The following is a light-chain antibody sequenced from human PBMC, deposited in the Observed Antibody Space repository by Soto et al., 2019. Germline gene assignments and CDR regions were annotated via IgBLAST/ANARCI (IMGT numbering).Light chain of an antibody. J-gene: IGKJ1*01. CDR3: QQYNRYST. CDR1: QSISSY. V-gene: IGKV1-39*01. Sequence: IQMNNSPSSLSAKKGDRVPITCRASQSISSYLNWYQQKPGKAPKLLIYAASSLQSGVPSRFSGSGSGTEFTLTICSLQPDDFATYYCQQYNRYSTFCHVTKVDIK. CDR2: AAS.